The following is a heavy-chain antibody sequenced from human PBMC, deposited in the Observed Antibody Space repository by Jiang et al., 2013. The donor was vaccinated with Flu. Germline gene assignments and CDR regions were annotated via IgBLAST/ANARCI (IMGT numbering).Heavy chain of an antibody. CDR2: FYQSGSI. J-gene: IGHJ4*02. D-gene: IGHD2-2*01. CDR1: GGSISSGVYS. Sequence: KPSQTLSLNCAVSGGSISSGVYSWSWIRQPPGKGLEWIGCFYQSGSIYYNPSLKSRVTISVDRSKNQFSLKLNSVTAADTAVYFCARGHCTSTTCYFDSWDQGTLVTVSS. CDR3: ARGHCTSTTCYFDS. V-gene: IGHV4-30-2*01.